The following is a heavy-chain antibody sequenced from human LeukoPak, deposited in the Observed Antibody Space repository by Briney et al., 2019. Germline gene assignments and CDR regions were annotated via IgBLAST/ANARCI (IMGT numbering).Heavy chain of an antibody. CDR1: GGTFSSYA. CDR2: IIPIFGTA. V-gene: IGHV1-69*13. Sequence: SVKVSCKASGGTFSSYAISWVRQAPGQGLEWMGGIIPIFGTANYAQKFQGRVTITADESTSTAYMELSSLRSEDTAVYYCARALVPPSTWFDPWGQGTLVTVSS. J-gene: IGHJ5*02. CDR3: ARALVPPSTWFDP. D-gene: IGHD3-10*01.